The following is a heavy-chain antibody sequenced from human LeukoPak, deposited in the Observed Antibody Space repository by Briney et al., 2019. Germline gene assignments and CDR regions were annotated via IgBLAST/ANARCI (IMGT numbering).Heavy chain of an antibody. CDR1: GGSISSSSYY. Sequence: SETLSLTCTVSGGSISSSSYYWGWIRQPPGKGLEWIGSFYYSGSTYYNPTLKSRVTISVDTSKNQFSLKLSSVTAADTAVYYCARAGRPEKYYFDYWGQGTLVTVCS. CDR2: FYYSGST. J-gene: IGHJ4*02. V-gene: IGHV4-39*07. CDR3: ARAGRPEKYYFDY.